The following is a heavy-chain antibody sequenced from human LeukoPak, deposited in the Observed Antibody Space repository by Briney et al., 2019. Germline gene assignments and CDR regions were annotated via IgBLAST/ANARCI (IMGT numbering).Heavy chain of an antibody. J-gene: IGHJ4*02. CDR2: ISSSSSCI. Sequence: PGGSLRLSCAASGFTFSSYSMNWVRQAPGKGLEWVSSISSSSSCIYYADSVKGRFTISRDNAKNSLYLQMNSLRAEDTAVYYCARDGGSGSYGTFEYWGQGTLVTVSS. D-gene: IGHD1-26*01. CDR3: ARDGGSGSYGTFEY. CDR1: GFTFSSYS. V-gene: IGHV3-21*01.